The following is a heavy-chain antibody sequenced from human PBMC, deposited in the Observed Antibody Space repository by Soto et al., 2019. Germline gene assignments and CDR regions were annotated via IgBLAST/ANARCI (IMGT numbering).Heavy chain of an antibody. CDR2: IIPIFGTA. J-gene: IGHJ6*02. D-gene: IGHD2-2*01. CDR3: PRDIAVLVPALDV. CDR1: GGTFSSYA. V-gene: IGHV1-69*12. Sequence: QVQLVQSGAEVKKPGSSVKVSCKASGGTFSSYAISWVRQAPGQGLEWMGGIIPIFGTANYAQKFQGRVTITAAASTSTAYMELSRLRSEDTAVYYCPRDIAVLVPALDVWGQGTTVTVSS.